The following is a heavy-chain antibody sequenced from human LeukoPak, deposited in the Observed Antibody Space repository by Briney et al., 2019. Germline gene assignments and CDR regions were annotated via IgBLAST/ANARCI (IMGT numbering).Heavy chain of an antibody. D-gene: IGHD2-21*01. CDR2: IYYSGST. J-gene: IGHJ5*02. Sequence: PSETLSLTCTVSGGSISSSSHYWGWIRQPPGRGLEWIGSIYYSGSTYYDPSLKSRVTISVDTSKNQFSLKLSSVSAADTAVYHCARHIVVVSTPADWFDLWGQGTLVTVSS. V-gene: IGHV4-39*01. CDR1: GGSISSSSHY. CDR3: ARHIVVVSTPADWFDL.